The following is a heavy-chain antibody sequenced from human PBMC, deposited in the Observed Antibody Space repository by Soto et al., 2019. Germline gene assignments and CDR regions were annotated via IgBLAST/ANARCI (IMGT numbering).Heavy chain of an antibody. J-gene: IGHJ6*02. CDR3: AKATVTTDYYYYGMDV. Sequence: QVQLVESGGGVVQPGRSLRLSCAASGFTFSSYGMHWVRQAPGKGLEWVAVISYDGSNKYYADSVKGRFTISRDNSKNTLYLQMNSLRAEDTAVYYCAKATVTTDYYYYGMDVWGQGTTVTVSS. CDR1: GFTFSSYG. D-gene: IGHD4-17*01. CDR2: ISYDGSNK. V-gene: IGHV3-30*18.